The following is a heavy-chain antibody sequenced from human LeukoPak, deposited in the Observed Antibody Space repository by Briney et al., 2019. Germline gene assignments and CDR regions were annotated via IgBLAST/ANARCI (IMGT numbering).Heavy chain of an antibody. Sequence: GGSLRLSCAASGFTFSSYAMSWVRQAPGKGLEWVSAISGSGGSTYYADSVKGRFTISRDNSKNTLYLQMNSLRAEDTAVYYCAKETDIVVVPAAIDFDYWSQGTLVTVSS. D-gene: IGHD2-2*02. CDR3: AKETDIVVVPAAIDFDY. V-gene: IGHV3-23*01. J-gene: IGHJ4*02. CDR2: ISGSGGST. CDR1: GFTFSSYA.